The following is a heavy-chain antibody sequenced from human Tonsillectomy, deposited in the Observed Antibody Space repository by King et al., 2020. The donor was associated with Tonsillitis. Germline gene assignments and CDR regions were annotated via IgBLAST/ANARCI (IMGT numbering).Heavy chain of an antibody. CDR1: GGSFRDYY. CDR2: TNHSGST. D-gene: IGHD3-10*01. CDR3: ASISEGHYHGTCAHNASNCFDP. J-gene: IGHJ5*02. V-gene: IGHV4-34*01. Sequence: VQLQQWGAGLLKPSETLSLTCAVYGGSFRDYYWSWIRQPPGKGLEWIGETNHSGSTNYNPSLKSRVTISVDTSKNQFSLKVNSVTAADTAVYYCASISEGHYHGTCAHNASNCFDPWGQGTLVTVSS.